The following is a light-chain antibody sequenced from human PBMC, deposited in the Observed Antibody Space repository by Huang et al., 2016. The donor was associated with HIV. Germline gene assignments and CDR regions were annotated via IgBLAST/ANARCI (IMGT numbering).Light chain of an antibody. J-gene: IGKJ2*03. CDR2: GAS. Sequence: EIVMTQSPATLSLSPGERAPRPPRARQTVSSNYLSWYQQKPGQAPRRLIHGASTRATGIPARFSGSGSGPDFTLTISSLQPEDFAVYYCQQEYSFGQGTKLEIK. CDR1: QTVSSNY. V-gene: IGKV3D-7*01. CDR3: QQEYS.